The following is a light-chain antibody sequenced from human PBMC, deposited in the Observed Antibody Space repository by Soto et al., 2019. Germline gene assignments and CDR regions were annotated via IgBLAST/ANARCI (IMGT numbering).Light chain of an antibody. J-gene: IGKJ4*01. CDR3: QQYNSYSLT. V-gene: IGKV1-5*03. CDR1: QTIGRW. Sequence: DIQMTQSPSTLSASVGDTVTITCRASQTIGRWLAWYQQKPGKAPKLLIYKASTLESGVPSRFSGSGSGTEFTLTISSLQPDDLATYYCQQYNSYSLTFGGGTKVEIK. CDR2: KAS.